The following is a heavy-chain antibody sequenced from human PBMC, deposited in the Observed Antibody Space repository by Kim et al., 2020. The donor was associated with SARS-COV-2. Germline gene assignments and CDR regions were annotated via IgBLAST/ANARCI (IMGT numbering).Heavy chain of an antibody. CDR2: INHSGST. V-gene: IGHV4-34*01. Sequence: SETLSLTCAVYGGSFSGYYWSWIRQPPGKGLEWIGEINHSGSTNYNPSLTSRVTITVDTSKNQFSLKLSSVTDADTAVYYCARWGTLNSGYDPSYYFDYWGQGTLGTVSS. D-gene: IGHD5-12*01. CDR3: ARWGTLNSGYDPSYYFDY. CDR1: GGSFSGYY. J-gene: IGHJ4*02.